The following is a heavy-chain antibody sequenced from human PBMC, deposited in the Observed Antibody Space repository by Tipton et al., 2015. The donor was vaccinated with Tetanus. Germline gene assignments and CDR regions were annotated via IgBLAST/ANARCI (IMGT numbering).Heavy chain of an antibody. V-gene: IGHV3-48*01. CDR3: ARGLRRLFCTSASCHPNWCDP. Sequence: SLRLSCATSGFTFSSYSMTWVRQAPGKGLQWVSYITSGSSTIYYADSVKGRFTISRDNARNSLSLQMNSLRAEDTAVYYCARGLRRLFCTSASCHPNWCDPWGQGTLVTVSS. D-gene: IGHD2-2*01. CDR2: ITSGSSTI. CDR1: GFTFSSYS. J-gene: IGHJ5*02.